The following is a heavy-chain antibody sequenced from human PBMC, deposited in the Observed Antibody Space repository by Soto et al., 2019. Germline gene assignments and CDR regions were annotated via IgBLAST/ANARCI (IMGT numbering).Heavy chain of an antibody. CDR3: ARWRETVTTVTTHLDY. V-gene: IGHV4-31*03. J-gene: IGHJ4*02. D-gene: IGHD4-17*01. CDR1: GGSISSGGYY. CDR2: IYYSGST. Sequence: NPSETLSLTCTVSGGSISSGGYYWSWIRQHPGKGLEWIGYIYYSGSTYYNPSLKSRVTISVDASKNQFSLKLSSVTAADTAVYYCARWRETVTTVTTHLDYCGQGTPVTVSS.